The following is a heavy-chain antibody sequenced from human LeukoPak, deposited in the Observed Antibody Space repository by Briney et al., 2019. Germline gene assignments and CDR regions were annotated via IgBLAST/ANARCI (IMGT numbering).Heavy chain of an antibody. CDR2: MNPNSGNT. CDR1: GYTFTSYD. D-gene: IGHD6-6*01. Sequence: ASVKVSCKASGYTFTSYDINWVQQATGQGLEWMGWMNPNSGNTGYAQKFQGRVTMTRNTSISTAYMELSSLRSEDTAVYYCARGLPTVPYSSSSSGDYWGQGTLVTVSS. V-gene: IGHV1-8*01. CDR3: ARGLPTVPYSSSSSGDY. J-gene: IGHJ4*02.